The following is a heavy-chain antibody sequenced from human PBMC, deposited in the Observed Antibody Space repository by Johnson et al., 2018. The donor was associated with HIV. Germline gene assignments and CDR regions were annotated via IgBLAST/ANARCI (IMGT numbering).Heavy chain of an antibody. CDR2: ISYDGSNK. CDR3: ARSGGYPNAFDI. CDR1: GFTFSSYA. J-gene: IGHJ3*02. Sequence: QMQLVESGGGVVQPGRSLRLSCAASGFTFSSYAMHWVRQAPGKGLEWVAVISYDGSNKYYADSVKGRFTISRDNSKNTLYLQMNSLRAEDTAVYYCARSGGYPNAFDIWGQGTMVTVSS. D-gene: IGHD6-13*01. V-gene: IGHV3-30-3*01.